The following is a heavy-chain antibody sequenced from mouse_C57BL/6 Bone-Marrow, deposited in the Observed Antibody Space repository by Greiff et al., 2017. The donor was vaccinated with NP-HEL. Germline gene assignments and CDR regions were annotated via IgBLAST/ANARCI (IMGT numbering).Heavy chain of an antibody. Sequence: QVQLQQPGAELVMPGASVKLSCKASGYTFTSYWMHWVKQRPGQGLEWIGEIDPSDSYTNYNQKFKGKSTLTVDKSSSTAYMQLSSLTSEDSAVYYGARDGGYYGSPFAYWGQGTLVTVSA. D-gene: IGHD1-1*01. CDR2: IDPSDSYT. CDR3: ARDGGYYGSPFAY. J-gene: IGHJ3*01. V-gene: IGHV1-69*01. CDR1: GYTFTSYW.